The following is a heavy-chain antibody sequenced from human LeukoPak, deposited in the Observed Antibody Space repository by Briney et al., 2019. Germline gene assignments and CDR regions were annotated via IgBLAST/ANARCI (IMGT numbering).Heavy chain of an antibody. J-gene: IGHJ6*02. CDR1: GYTFTSYD. CDR3: ARGGRTVTTVGMDV. D-gene: IGHD4-17*01. CDR2: INPNSGGT. Sequence: ASVKVSCKASGYTFTSYDINWVRQATGQGLEWMGWINPNSGGTNYAQKFQGWVTMTRDTSISTAYMELSRLRSDDTAVYYCARGGRTVTTVGMDVWGQGTTVTVSS. V-gene: IGHV1-2*04.